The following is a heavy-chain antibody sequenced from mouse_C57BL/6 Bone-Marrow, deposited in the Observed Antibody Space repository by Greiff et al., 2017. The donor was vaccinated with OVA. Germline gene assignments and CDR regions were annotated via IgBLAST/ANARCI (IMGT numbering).Heavy chain of an antibody. Sequence: QVQLQQPGAELVKPGASVKLSCKASGYTFTSFWMHWVKQRPGQGLEWIGMIHPNSGSTNYNEKFKSKATLTVDKSSSTAYMQLSSLTSEDSAVYYCARGYGNPPFMDYWGQGTSVTVSS. J-gene: IGHJ4*01. CDR2: IHPNSGST. V-gene: IGHV1-64*01. CDR3: ARGYGNPPFMDY. D-gene: IGHD2-1*01. CDR1: GYTFTSFW.